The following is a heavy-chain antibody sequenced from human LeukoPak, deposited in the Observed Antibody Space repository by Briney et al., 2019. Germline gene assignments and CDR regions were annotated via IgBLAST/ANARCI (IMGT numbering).Heavy chain of an antibody. V-gene: IGHV3-13*01. CDR3: AGGGYYDSSDPRGGAFDI. D-gene: IGHD3-22*01. Sequence: PGGSLRLSCAASGFAFYNYDMHWVRQTGKDLEWVSVIAANGDSYYAGSVKGRFTISRDNSKNTLYLQMNSLRAEDTAVYYCAGGGYYDSSDPRGGAFDIWGQGTMVTVSS. CDR1: GFAFYNYD. J-gene: IGHJ3*02. CDR2: IAANGDS.